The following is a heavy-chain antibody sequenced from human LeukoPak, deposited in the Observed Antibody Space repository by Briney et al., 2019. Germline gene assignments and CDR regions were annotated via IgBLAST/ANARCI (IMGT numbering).Heavy chain of an antibody. CDR1: GFTFSSYA. Sequence: PGGSLRLSCAASGFTFSSYAMSWVRQAPGKGLEWVSAISGSGTNTYYADSVKGRFTISRDNSKNTLFLQMNSLRAEDTAVYYCGKRDYCSGNYDPLLGYWGQGALVTVS. D-gene: IGHD3-10*01. V-gene: IGHV3-23*01. CDR2: ISGSGTNT. CDR3: GKRDYCSGNYDPLLGY. J-gene: IGHJ4*02.